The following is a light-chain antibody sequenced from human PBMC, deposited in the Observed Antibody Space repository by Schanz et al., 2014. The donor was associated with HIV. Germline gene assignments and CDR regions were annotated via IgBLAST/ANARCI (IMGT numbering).Light chain of an antibody. CDR1: SSDVGGYNY. Sequence: QSVLTQPPSASGSPGQSVTISCTGTSSDVGGYNYVSWYQQHTGKAPKLMIYEVSKRPSGVPDRFSGSISGNTASLTISGLQAEDEAVYYCCSYAGSYTGVFGGGTKLTVL. V-gene: IGLV2-8*01. CDR3: CSYAGSYTGV. J-gene: IGLJ3*02. CDR2: EVS.